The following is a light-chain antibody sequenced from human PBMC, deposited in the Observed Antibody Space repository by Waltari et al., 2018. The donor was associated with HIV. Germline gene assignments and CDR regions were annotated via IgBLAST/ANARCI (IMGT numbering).Light chain of an antibody. J-gene: IGLJ2*01. CDR2: LNSDGSH. CDR3: QTWGTGIVL. CDR1: SGHSRSA. V-gene: IGLV4-69*01. Sequence: QLVLTQSPSASASLGASVKLTCTLSSGHSRSAIAWHQQQPEKGPRYLMKLNSDGSHTKGDGIPDRFSGSSSGAERYLTISSLQSDDEADYYCQTWGTGIVLFGGGTKVTVL.